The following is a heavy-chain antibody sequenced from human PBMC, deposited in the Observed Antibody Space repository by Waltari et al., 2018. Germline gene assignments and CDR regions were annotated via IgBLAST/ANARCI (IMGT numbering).Heavy chain of an antibody. CDR1: GFTFSSYS. Sequence: EVQLVESGGGLVQPGGSLRLSCAASGFTFSSYSMNWVRQAPGKGVEWVSYIISSSSTIYYADSVKGRFTISRDNAKNSLYLQMNSLRAEDTAVYYCARDLYLRYSSSWFDYWGQGTLVTVSS. CDR3: ARDLYLRYSSSWFDY. CDR2: IISSSSTI. J-gene: IGHJ5*01. V-gene: IGHV3-48*04. D-gene: IGHD6-13*01.